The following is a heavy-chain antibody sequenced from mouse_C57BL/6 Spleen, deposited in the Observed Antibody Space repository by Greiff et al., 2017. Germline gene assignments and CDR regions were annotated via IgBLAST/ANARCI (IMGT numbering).Heavy chain of an antibody. J-gene: IGHJ3*01. CDR2: IYWDDDK. V-gene: IGHV8-12*01. Sequence: QVTLKVSGPGILQSSQTLSLTCSFSGFSLSTSGMGVSWIRQPSGKGLEWLAHIYWDDDKRSNPSLKRRLTISKDANRNQVLLKITSVDTADTATYYGARRDHQAWFAYWGQGTLVTVSA. CDR3: ARRDHQAWFAY. CDR1: GFSLSTSGMG.